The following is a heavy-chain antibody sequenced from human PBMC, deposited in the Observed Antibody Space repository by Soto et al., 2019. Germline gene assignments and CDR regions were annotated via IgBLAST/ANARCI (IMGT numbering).Heavy chain of an antibody. CDR3: ARDHVTSYYVSYYFDH. J-gene: IGHJ4*02. V-gene: IGHV3-33*01. CDR2: LWYDGSIK. CDR1: GFTFSNYG. Sequence: GGSLRLSCAASGFTFSNYGMHWVRQAPGKGLEWVAILWYDGSIKYYADSVKGRFTISRDNSKNTLFLQMNSLRAEDTAVYYCARDHVTSYYVSYYFDHWGQGA. D-gene: IGHD3-9*01.